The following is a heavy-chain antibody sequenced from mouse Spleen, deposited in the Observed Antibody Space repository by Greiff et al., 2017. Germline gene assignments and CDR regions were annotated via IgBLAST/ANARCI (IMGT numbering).Heavy chain of an antibody. J-gene: IGHJ3*01. CDR3: ARSGYSYYSYDEGFAY. D-gene: IGHD2-12*01. Sequence: QVQLQQSGAELMKPGASVKLSCKATGYTFTGYWIEWVKQRPGHGLEWIGESLPGSGSTNYNEKFKGKATFTADTSSNTAYMQLSSLTTEDSAIYYCARSGYSYYSYDEGFAYWGQGTLVTVSA. CDR1: GYTFTGYW. CDR2: SLPGSGST. V-gene: IGHV1-9*01.